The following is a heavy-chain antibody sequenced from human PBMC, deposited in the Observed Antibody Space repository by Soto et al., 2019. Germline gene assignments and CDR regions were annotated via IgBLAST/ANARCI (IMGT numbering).Heavy chain of an antibody. Sequence: QVPLVQSGAEVKKPGSSVTVSCKASGGTFSSYAIHWVRQAPGQGLEWMGGIIPMYGPAKYAQRFQGRVTITAEEYTTTVDKELTSLISQDTAVYYCAGVTSMVRGVVDKWFDPWGHGTLVTVSS. CDR2: IIPMYGPA. CDR3: AGVTSMVRGVVDKWFDP. J-gene: IGHJ5*02. CDR1: GGTFSSYA. D-gene: IGHD3-10*01. V-gene: IGHV1-69*01.